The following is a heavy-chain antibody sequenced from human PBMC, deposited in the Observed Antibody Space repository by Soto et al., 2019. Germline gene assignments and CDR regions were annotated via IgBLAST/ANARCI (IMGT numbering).Heavy chain of an antibody. CDR2: FHYTGIS. Sequence: SETLSLTCSVSGDSVSSGGYYWSWIREPPGKGLEWIGYFHYTGISNYNSSLKSRVTMSLDTSKNQFSLKLSSVSAADTAIYYCARGASNWQYFDYWGQGALVTVS. CDR1: GDSVSSGGYY. V-gene: IGHV4-61*08. CDR3: ARGASNWQYFDY. D-gene: IGHD4-4*01. J-gene: IGHJ4*02.